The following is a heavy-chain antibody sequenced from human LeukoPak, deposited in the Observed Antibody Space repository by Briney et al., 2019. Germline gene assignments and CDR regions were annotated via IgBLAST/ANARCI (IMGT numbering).Heavy chain of an antibody. CDR2: ISSSSSYI. J-gene: IGHJ1*01. Sequence: NPGGSLRLSCAASGFTFSSYSMNWVRQAPGKGLEWVSSISSSSSYIYYADSVKGRFTISRDNAKNSLYLQMNSLRAEDTAVYYCASPYSGSYFEYFQHWGQGTLVTVSS. D-gene: IGHD1-26*01. CDR3: ASPYSGSYFEYFQH. CDR1: GFTFSSYS. V-gene: IGHV3-21*01.